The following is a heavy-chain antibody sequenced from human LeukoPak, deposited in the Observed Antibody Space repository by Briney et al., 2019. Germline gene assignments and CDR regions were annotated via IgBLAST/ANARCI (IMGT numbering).Heavy chain of an antibody. CDR3: AKPMYTSSWCNDY. Sequence: GGSLRLSCAASGFTFSSYDMHWVRQAPGRGLEWVAFIRYDGGNKYYADSVKGRFTISRDNSKNTLYLQMNSLRAEDTAVFYCAKPMYTSSWCNDYWGRGTLVTVSS. J-gene: IGHJ4*02. CDR2: IRYDGGNK. CDR1: GFTFSSYD. V-gene: IGHV3-30*02. D-gene: IGHD6-13*01.